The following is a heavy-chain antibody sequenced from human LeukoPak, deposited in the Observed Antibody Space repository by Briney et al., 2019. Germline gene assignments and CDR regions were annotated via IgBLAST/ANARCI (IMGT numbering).Heavy chain of an antibody. CDR1: GGSFSGYY. V-gene: IGHV4-34*01. D-gene: IGHD3-10*01. CDR2: ITHSGST. CDR3: ARGRLSYYYGSGSYTSHFDY. Sequence: SETLSLTCAVYGGSFSGYYWTWIRQSPGRGLEWIGEITHSGSTNYSPSLKSRDTISVDTSKNQFSLKLSSVTAADTAVYYCARGRLSYYYGSGSYTSHFDYWGQGTLVTVSS. J-gene: IGHJ4*02.